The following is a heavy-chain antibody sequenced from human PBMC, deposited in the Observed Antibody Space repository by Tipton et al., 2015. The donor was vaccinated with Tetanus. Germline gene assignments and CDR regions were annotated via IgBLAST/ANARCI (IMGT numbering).Heavy chain of an antibody. CDR1: GFSFSNYR. V-gene: IGHV3-21*06. Sequence: SLRLSCTVFGFSFSNYRMNWVRQAPGQGLEWIASISSTSSYIYYADSVRGRFTISRDNAKSSLFLQMDSLRGEDTAVYYCASGSTLDYWGQGTRVAVS. J-gene: IGHJ4*02. CDR3: ASGSTLDY. CDR2: ISSTSSYI. D-gene: IGHD6-25*01.